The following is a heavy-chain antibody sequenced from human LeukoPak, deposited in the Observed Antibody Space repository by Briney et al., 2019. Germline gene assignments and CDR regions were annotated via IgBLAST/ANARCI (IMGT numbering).Heavy chain of an antibody. Sequence: PSETLSLTCTVSGGSISSGDYYWSWLRQPPGKGLEWVGYIYYSGSTYYNPSLKSRVTISVDTSKNHFSLRLSSVTAADTAVYYCAREGAVLQPRFDPWGQGTLVTVSS. D-gene: IGHD1-1*01. CDR1: GGSISSGDYY. J-gene: IGHJ5*02. CDR2: IYYSGST. V-gene: IGHV4-30-4*01. CDR3: AREGAVLQPRFDP.